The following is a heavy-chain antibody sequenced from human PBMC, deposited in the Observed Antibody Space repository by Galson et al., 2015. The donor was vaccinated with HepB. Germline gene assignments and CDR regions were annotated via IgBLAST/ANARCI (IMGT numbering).Heavy chain of an antibody. CDR2: IIPIFGIA. Sequence: SVKVSCKASGGTFSSYAISWVRQAPGQGLEWMGGIIPIFGIANYAQKFQGRVTITADESTSTAYMELSSLRSEDTAVYYCARDCDPTSYDFWSGSFYGMDVWGQGTTVTVSS. CDR3: ARDCDPTSYDFWSGSFYGMDV. J-gene: IGHJ6*02. CDR1: GGTFSSYA. V-gene: IGHV1-69*13. D-gene: IGHD3-3*01.